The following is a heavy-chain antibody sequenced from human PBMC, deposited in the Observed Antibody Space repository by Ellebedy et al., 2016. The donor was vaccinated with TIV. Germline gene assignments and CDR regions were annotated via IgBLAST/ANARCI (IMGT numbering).Heavy chain of an antibody. CDR1: GYTFTGYY. J-gene: IGHJ4*02. V-gene: IGHV1-2*02. CDR2: INPNSGGT. D-gene: IGHD3-22*01. Sequence: ASVKVSCKASGYTFTGYYMHWVRQAPGQGLEWMGWINPNSGGTNYVQKFQGRVTITRDTSASTAYMELSSLRSEDTAVYYCARGDYYDSRNLDYWGQGTLVTVSS. CDR3: ARGDYYDSRNLDY.